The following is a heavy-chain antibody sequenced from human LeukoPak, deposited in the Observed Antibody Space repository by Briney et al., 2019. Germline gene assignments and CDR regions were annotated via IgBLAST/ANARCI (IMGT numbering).Heavy chain of an antibody. CDR2: ISSSSSYI. D-gene: IGHD3-3*01. Sequence: KPGGSLRLSCAASGFTFSSCSMNWVRQAPGKGLEWVSSISSSSSYIYYADSVKGRFTISRDNAKNSLYLQMNSLRAEDTAVYYCARGRFLEWLFSGWFDPWGQGTLVTVSS. J-gene: IGHJ5*02. CDR1: GFTFSSCS. V-gene: IGHV3-21*01. CDR3: ARGRFLEWLFSGWFDP.